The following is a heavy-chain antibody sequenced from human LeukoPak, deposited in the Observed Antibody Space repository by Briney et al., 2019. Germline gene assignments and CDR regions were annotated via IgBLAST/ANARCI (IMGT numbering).Heavy chain of an antibody. CDR2: INPNSGNT. CDR1: GYTFTSYY. Sequence: ASVKVSCKASGYTFTSYYMHWVRQAPGQGLEWMGRINPNSGNTNYAQKFQGRVTMTRDTSISTAYMELSRLRSDDTAVYYCARGNSIPLFEWGQGTLVTVSS. J-gene: IGHJ4*02. D-gene: IGHD3-3*02. V-gene: IGHV1-2*06. CDR3: ARGNSIPLFE.